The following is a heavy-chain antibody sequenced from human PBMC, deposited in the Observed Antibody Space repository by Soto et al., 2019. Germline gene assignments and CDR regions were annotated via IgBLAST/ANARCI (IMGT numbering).Heavy chain of an antibody. J-gene: IGHJ4*02. CDR3: ARVGAYFGEFDYFDY. CDR1: GFIFDRYT. Sequence: EVYLVQSVGGLVKPGGSLRLSCVASGFIFDRYTMNWVRQAPGGGLEWVSSISRFSDNISYEDSVKGRFTISRDNAANSVYLQMNSLRGEDTAVYYCARVGAYFGEFDYFDYWGQGTPVTVSS. CDR2: ISRFSDNI. D-gene: IGHD3-10*01. V-gene: IGHV3-21*06.